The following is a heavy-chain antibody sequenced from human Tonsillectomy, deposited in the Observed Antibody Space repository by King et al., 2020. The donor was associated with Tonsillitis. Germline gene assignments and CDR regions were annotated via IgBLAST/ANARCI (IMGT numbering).Heavy chain of an antibody. CDR2: IRNKAYGKTT. V-gene: IGHV3-49*03. Sequence: VQLVESGGALVQPGRSLRLSCTASGFSFGDYAMTWFRQAPGKGLEWVGFIRNKAYGKTTQYAASVKGTFTISRDDSKSIAYLQMNSLKTEDTAMYYCTRAAIFGVVNTPDWYFDLWGRGTLVTVSS. D-gene: IGHD3-3*01. CDR3: TRAAIFGVVNTPDWYFDL. CDR1: GFSFGDYA. J-gene: IGHJ2*01.